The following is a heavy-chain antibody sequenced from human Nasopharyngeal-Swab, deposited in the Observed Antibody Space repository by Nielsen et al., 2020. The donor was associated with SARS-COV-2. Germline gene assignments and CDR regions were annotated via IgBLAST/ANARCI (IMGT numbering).Heavy chain of an antibody. J-gene: IGHJ5*02. V-gene: IGHV7-4-1*02. Sequence: WVQQAPGQGLEWMGWINTNTGNPTYAQGFTGRFVFSLDTSVSTAYLQISSLKAEDTAVYYCARLIAAPRGNWFDPWGQGTLVTVSS. D-gene: IGHD6-6*01. CDR3: ARLIAAPRGNWFDP. CDR2: INTNTGNP.